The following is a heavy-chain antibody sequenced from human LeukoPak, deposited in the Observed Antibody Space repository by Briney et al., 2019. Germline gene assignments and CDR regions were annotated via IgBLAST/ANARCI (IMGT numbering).Heavy chain of an antibody. CDR3: ARDDRTYYYDSSGSRNTDY. J-gene: IGHJ4*02. D-gene: IGHD3-22*01. CDR1: GGSISSGSYY. Sequence: PSETLSLTCTVSGGSISSGSYYWSWIRQPAGKGLEWIGRIYTSGSTNYNPSLKSRVTISVDTSKNQFSLKLSSVTAADTAVYYCARDDRTYYYDSSGSRNTDYWGQGTLVTVSS. V-gene: IGHV4-61*02. CDR2: IYTSGST.